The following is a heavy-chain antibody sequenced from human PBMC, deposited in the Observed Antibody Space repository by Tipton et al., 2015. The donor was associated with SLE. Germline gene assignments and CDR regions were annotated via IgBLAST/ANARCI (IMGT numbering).Heavy chain of an antibody. CDR1: RGSFSGYH. V-gene: IGHV4-59*08. CDR2: IYYSGST. CDR3: ARQSRLRGTIDFDA. D-gene: IGHD3-10*01. Sequence: TLSLTCTVYRGSFSGYHWAWIRQSPGKGLEWIGYIYYSGSTNYNPSLKSRVTISVDTSKNQFSLRLSSVTAADTAVYYCARQSRLRGTIDFDAWGQGTLVTVSS. J-gene: IGHJ4*02.